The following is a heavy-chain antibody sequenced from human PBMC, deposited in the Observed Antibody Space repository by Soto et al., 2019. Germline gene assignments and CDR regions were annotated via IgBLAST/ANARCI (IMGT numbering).Heavy chain of an antibody. D-gene: IGHD3-9*01. CDR1: GYSFIDYG. V-gene: IGHV1-18*01. CDR2: ISGNNGNA. Sequence: ASVKVSCKASGYSFIDYGISWVRQAPGQGLEWMGWISGNNGNANYAQKFQGRVTMTTDTSTSTAYMELRSLRSDDTAVYYCARERDWWFDPRGQGSLVTVSS. J-gene: IGHJ5*02. CDR3: ARERDWWFDP.